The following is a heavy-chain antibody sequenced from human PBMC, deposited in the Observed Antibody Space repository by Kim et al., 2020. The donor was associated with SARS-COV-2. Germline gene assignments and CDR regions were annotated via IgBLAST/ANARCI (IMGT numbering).Heavy chain of an antibody. Sequence: SLKIRVTLSVDTSKNQFSLKLSSVIAADTAVYYCARGAATGYYYYYGMDVWGQGTTVTVSS. V-gene: IGHV4-61*02. CDR3: ARGAATGYYYYYGMDV. D-gene: IGHD6-13*01. J-gene: IGHJ6*02.